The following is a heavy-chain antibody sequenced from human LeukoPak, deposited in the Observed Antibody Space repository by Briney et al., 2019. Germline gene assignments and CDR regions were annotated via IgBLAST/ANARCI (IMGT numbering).Heavy chain of an antibody. V-gene: IGHV1-69*04. CDR1: GGTFSSYA. Sequence: ASVKVSCKASGGTFSSYAISWVRQAPGHGLEWMGRIIPILGIANYAQKFQGRVTITADKSTSTACMELSRLRSDDTAVYYCARGTSIAAAGKGWWFDPWGQGTLVTVSS. CDR2: IIPILGIA. J-gene: IGHJ5*02. D-gene: IGHD6-13*01. CDR3: ARGTSIAAAGKGWWFDP.